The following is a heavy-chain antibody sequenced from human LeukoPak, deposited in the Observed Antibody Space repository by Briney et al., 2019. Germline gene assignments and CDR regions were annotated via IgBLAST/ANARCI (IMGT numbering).Heavy chain of an antibody. CDR2: VFYNGST. V-gene: IGHV4-34*12. CDR3: ARQMYYYDISGYYYYFDL. CDR1: GGSFSGYY. J-gene: IGHJ4*02. Sequence: SETLSLTCAVYGGSFSGYYWSWIRQPPGKGLEWIGSVFYNGSTYYNTSLKSRVIISVDTSKNQFSLRLSSVTAADTALYSCARQMYYYDISGYYYYFDLWGQGTLVTVSS. D-gene: IGHD3-22*01.